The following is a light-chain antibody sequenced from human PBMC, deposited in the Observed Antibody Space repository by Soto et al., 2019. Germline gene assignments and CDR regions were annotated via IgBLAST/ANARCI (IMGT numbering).Light chain of an antibody. V-gene: IGKV1-17*02. Sequence: DLQMPPSPYSMSASLANRVTINFRASQIISTYLNWYQKKPGKTPNLLIYDASSLQRGVPSNFSGVGSGTEFTLAITDMQPDDFATYYCQQYYRYPWTFVQGTKV. CDR3: QQYYRYPWT. CDR2: DAS. CDR1: QIISTY. J-gene: IGKJ1*01.